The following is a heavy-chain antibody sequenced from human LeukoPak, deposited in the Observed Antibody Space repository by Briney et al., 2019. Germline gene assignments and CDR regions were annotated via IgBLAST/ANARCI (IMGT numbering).Heavy chain of an antibody. D-gene: IGHD5-18*01. Sequence: GRSLRLSCAASGFTFSSYAMHWVRQAPGKGLEWVAVISYDGSNKYYADSVKGRFTISRDNSKNTLYLQMNSLRAEDTAVYYCARDGGYSYNSNGYYFDYWGQGTLVTVSS. V-gene: IGHV3-30-3*01. J-gene: IGHJ4*02. CDR1: GFTFSSYA. CDR3: ARDGGYSYNSNGYYFDY. CDR2: ISYDGSNK.